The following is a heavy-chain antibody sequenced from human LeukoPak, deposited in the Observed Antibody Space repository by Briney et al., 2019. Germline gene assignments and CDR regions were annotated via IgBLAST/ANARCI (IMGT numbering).Heavy chain of an antibody. CDR1: GFTFDDYA. D-gene: IGHD3/OR15-3a*01. Sequence: GGSLRLSCAASGFTFDDYAMHWVRQAPGKGLEWVSGISWNSGSIGYADSLKGRFTISSDSSKNTPYLQMNSLRAEDTAVYYCAKGTRGRPDYWGQGTLVTVSS. V-gene: IGHV3-9*01. CDR2: ISWNSGSI. J-gene: IGHJ4*02. CDR3: AKGTRGRPDY.